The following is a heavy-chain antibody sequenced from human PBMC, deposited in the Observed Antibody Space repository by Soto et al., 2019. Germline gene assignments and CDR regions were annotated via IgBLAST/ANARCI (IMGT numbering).Heavy chain of an antibody. CDR2: ISGSGGST. Sequence: EVQLLESGGGLVQPGGSLRLSCAASGFTFSNYAMSWVRQAPGKGLEWVSAISGSGGSTYSADSVKGRFTISRDNSKNTLYLQMNSLRAEDTAVYYCAKFFYLAARLPHDAFDIWGQGTMVTVSS. V-gene: IGHV3-23*01. J-gene: IGHJ3*02. D-gene: IGHD6-6*01. CDR3: AKFFYLAARLPHDAFDI. CDR1: GFTFSNYA.